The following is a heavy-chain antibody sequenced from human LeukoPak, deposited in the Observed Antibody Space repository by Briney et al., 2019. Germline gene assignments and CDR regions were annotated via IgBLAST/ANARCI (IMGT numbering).Heavy chain of an antibody. CDR3: ARSRDFDC. V-gene: IGHV4-34*01. Sequence: GSLRLSCAASGFTFNNYAMHWVRQAPGKGLEWIGEINHSGVTNCSPSLKSRVTISVDTSKNQFSLILSSVTAADTAVYYCARSRDFDCWGQGTLVTVSS. CDR2: INHSGVT. CDR1: GFTFNNYA. J-gene: IGHJ4*02.